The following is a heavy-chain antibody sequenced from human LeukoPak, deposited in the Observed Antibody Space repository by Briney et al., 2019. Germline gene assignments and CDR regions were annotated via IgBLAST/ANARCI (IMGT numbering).Heavy chain of an antibody. V-gene: IGHV3-30-3*01. Sequence: GGSLRLSCAASGFTVSTTYMSWVRQAPGKGLEWVAVISYDGSSKNYADSVKGRFTISRDNSENTLYLQMSSLKTDDSAVYYCARNPAAWFGELSSWFDPWGQGTLVTVSS. J-gene: IGHJ5*02. D-gene: IGHD3-10*01. CDR1: GFTVSTTY. CDR2: ISYDGSSK. CDR3: ARNPAAWFGELSSWFDP.